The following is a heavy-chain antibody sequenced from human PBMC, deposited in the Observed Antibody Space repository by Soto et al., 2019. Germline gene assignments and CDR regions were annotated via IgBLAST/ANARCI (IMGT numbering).Heavy chain of an antibody. Sequence: QLQLQGSGPGLVKPSETLSLTCTVSGGSISSTSYYWGWIRQPAGKRLEWIGSVYYSGNTYYNPSLKSRVTISIDTSKHQFSLRLNSVTAADTALYYCARLVVAGTRSVYWGQGILVTVSS. J-gene: IGHJ4*02. CDR1: GGSISSTSYY. CDR2: VYYSGNT. CDR3: ARLVVAGTRSVY. D-gene: IGHD6-19*01. V-gene: IGHV4-39*01.